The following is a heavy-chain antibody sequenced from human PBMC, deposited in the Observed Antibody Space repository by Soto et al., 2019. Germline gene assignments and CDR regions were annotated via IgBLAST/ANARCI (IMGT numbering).Heavy chain of an antibody. CDR3: AKDFDIGGAAYYFDY. D-gene: IGHD1-26*01. CDR2: ISSDGGDK. Sequence: QVQLVESGGGVVQPGRSLRLSCAASGFTFSRYGIHWVRQAPGKGLEWVAVISSDGGDKHYADSVKGRFTISRDNSKNTLSLQMNSLRADDTAVYYCAKDFDIGGAAYYFDYWGQGTLVTVSS. J-gene: IGHJ4*02. V-gene: IGHV3-30*18. CDR1: GFTFSRYG.